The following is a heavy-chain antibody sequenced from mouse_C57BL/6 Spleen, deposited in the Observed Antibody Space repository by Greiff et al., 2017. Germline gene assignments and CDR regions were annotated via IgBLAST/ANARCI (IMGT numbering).Heavy chain of an antibody. Sequence: VQLQQSGAELVRPGASVKLSCKASGYTFTDYYINWVKQRPGQGLEWIARIYPGSGNTYYNEKFKGKATLTAEKSSSTAYMQLSSLTSEDSAVYFCARSRNWDDAMDYWGQGTSVTVSS. CDR2: IYPGSGNT. D-gene: IGHD4-1*01. V-gene: IGHV1-76*01. CDR3: ARSRNWDDAMDY. CDR1: GYTFTDYY. J-gene: IGHJ4*01.